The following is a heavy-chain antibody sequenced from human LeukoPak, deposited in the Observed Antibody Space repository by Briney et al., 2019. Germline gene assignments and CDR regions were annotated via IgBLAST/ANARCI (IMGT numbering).Heavy chain of an antibody. CDR2: TYYRSKWYN. Sequence: SQTLSLTCAISGDSVSSNSAAWNWIRQSPSRGLEWLGRTYYRSKWYNDYAASVKSRITINPDTSKNQFSLQLNSVTPEDTAVYYCARTLHYYDSSGYSYYFEYWGQGTLVTVSS. CDR3: ARTLHYYDSSGYSYYFEY. CDR1: GDSVSSNSAA. J-gene: IGHJ4*02. D-gene: IGHD3-22*01. V-gene: IGHV6-1*01.